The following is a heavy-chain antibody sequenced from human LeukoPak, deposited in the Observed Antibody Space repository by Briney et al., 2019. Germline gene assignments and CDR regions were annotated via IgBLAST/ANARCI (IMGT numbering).Heavy chain of an antibody. J-gene: IGHJ4*02. CDR2: IYDSGSA. Sequence: SETLSLTCTVSGGSIRSSYYYWGWIRQPPGKGLEWIGSIYDSGSAFYNPSLRSRVTISVDTSKNQFSLKLSSVTAADTAVYYCARLWAIWGQGTLVTVSS. CDR3: ARLWAI. D-gene: IGHD7-27*01. V-gene: IGHV4-39*01. CDR1: GGSIRSSYYY.